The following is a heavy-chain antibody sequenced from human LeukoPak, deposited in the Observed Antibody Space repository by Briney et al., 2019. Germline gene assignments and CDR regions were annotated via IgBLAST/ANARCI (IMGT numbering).Heavy chain of an antibody. CDR2: IYSSGSS. CDR1: GGSIRSESYY. CDR3: ARDMTGSGWNDAFDI. J-gene: IGHJ3*02. D-gene: IGHD6-19*01. V-gene: IGHV4-61*02. Sequence: SQTLSLTCSVSGGSIRSESYYWSWIRQPAGKGLEWIGRIYSSGSSKFNPSLKSRVTISIDTSKNQFSLNLSSVTAADTAVYYCARDMTGSGWNDAFDIWGPGTMVTVSS.